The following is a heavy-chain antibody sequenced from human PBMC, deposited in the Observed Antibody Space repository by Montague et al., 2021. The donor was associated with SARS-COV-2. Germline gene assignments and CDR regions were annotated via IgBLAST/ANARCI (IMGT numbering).Heavy chain of an antibody. CDR1: GGSISSGGYY. J-gene: IGHJ3*02. CDR2: IYYSGST. Sequence: TLSLTCTVSGGSISSGGYYWSWIRQHPGKGLEWIGYIYYSGSTYYNPSLKSRVTISVDTSKNQFSLKLSSVTAADTAVYSCARDTGISGAIDIWGQGTMVTVSS. V-gene: IGHV4-31*03. D-gene: IGHD2-15*01. CDR3: ARDTGISGAIDI.